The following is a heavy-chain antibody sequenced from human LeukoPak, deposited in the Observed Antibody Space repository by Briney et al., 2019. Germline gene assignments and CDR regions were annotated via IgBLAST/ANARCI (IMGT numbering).Heavy chain of an antibody. J-gene: IGHJ4*02. V-gene: IGHV3-21*01. D-gene: IGHD5-18*01. CDR1: GFTFSSYS. CDR3: ARDSDVDTAMVH. Sequence: GGSLRLSCAASGFTFSSYSMNWVRQAPGKGLEWVSSISGSSSYIYYADSVKGRFTISRDNAKNSLYLQMNSLRAEDTAVYYCARDSDVDTAMVHWGQGTLVTVSS. CDR2: ISGSSSYI.